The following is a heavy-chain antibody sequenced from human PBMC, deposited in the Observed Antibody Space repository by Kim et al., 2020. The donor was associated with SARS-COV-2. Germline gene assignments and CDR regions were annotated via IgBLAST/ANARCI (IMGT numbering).Heavy chain of an antibody. J-gene: IGHJ3*02. Sequence: GGSLRLSCAASGFTFSSYGMHWVRQAPGKGLEWVAAISYDGSNRYYVGSVKGRFTITRDNSKNTLCLQMNSLRAEDTAVYYCAKASGGSAYNAFDIWGQGTMVTVSS. CDR2: ISYDGSNR. D-gene: IGHD3-3*01. V-gene: IGHV3-30*18. CDR3: AKASGGSAYNAFDI. CDR1: GFTFSSYG.